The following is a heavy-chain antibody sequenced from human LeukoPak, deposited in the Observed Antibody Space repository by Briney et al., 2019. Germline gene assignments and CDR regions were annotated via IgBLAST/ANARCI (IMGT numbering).Heavy chain of an antibody. CDR1: GFTFSSYG. CDR2: IRYDGSNK. CDR3: AKGQYDFWSGYSLTNWFDP. Sequence: PGGSLRLSCAASGFTFSSYGMHWVRQAPGKGLEWVAFIRYDGSNKYYAGSVKGRFTISRDNSKNTLYLQMNSLRAEDTAVYYCAKGQYDFWSGYSLTNWFDPWGQGTLVTVSS. V-gene: IGHV3-30*02. D-gene: IGHD3-3*01. J-gene: IGHJ5*02.